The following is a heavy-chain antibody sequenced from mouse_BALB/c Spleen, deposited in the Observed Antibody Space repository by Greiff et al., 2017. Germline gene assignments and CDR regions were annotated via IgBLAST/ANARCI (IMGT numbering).Heavy chain of an antibody. D-gene: IGHD1-1*01. CDR1: GYTFTSYW. CDR2: INPSTGYT. CDR3: ARGTTVVARDWFAY. V-gene: IGHV1-7*01. J-gene: IGHJ3*01. Sequence: VQLQQSGAELAKPGASVKMSCKASGYTFTSYWMHWVNQRPGQGLEWIGYINPSTGYTEYNQKFKDKATLTADKSSSTAYMQLSSLTSEDSAVYYCARGTTVVARDWFAYWGQGTLVTVSA.